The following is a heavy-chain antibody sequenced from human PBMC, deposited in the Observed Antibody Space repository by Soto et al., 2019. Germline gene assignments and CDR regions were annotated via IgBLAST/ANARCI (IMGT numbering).Heavy chain of an antibody. CDR1: GGSINDYY. CDR2: GLRPDYT. V-gene: IGHV4-59*01. Sequence: QVQLQESGPGLVKPSETLSLTCTVSGGSINDYYWSWTRQPPGKGLEWIAYGLRPDYTGYNPSLRNRVTISPDTSKNQFSLRLISVTAADTAVYYCVAGPDRAKSAYWGQGTLVTVSS. CDR3: VAGPDRAKSAY. J-gene: IGHJ4*01.